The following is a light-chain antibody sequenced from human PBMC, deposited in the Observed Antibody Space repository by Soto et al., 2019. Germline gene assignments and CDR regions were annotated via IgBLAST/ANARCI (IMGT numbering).Light chain of an antibody. J-gene: IGKJ1*01. V-gene: IGKV1-39*01. Sequence: DIQMTQSPSSLSASVGDRVTITCRASQSISSYLNWYQQKPGKAPKLLISAASSLQSGVPSRFSGSGSGTDFTPTISSLQPEDFATYYCQQSYSTPPWTFGQGTKVEIK. CDR1: QSISSY. CDR3: QQSYSTPPWT. CDR2: AAS.